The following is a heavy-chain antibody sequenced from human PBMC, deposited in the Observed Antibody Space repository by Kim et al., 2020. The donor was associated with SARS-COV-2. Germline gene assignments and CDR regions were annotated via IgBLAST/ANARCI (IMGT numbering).Heavy chain of an antibody. CDR2: INHSGST. D-gene: IGHD2-21*02. J-gene: IGHJ4*02. CDR3: ARWVSVVTALGKRYYFDY. Sequence: SETLSLTCAVYGGSFSGYYWSWIRQPPGKGLEWIGEINHSGSTNYNPSLKSRVTISVDTSKNQFSLKLSSVTAADTAVYYCARWVSVVTALGKRYYFDYWGQGTLVTVSS. CDR1: GGSFSGYY. V-gene: IGHV4-34*01.